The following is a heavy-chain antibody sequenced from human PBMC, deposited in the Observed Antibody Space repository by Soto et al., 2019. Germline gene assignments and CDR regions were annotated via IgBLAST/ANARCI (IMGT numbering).Heavy chain of an antibody. Sequence: EVQLVESGGGLVQPGGSLRLSCAASGFTFSSYSMNWVRQAPGTGLEWVSYISSSSSTIYYADSVKGRFTISRDNAKNSLYLQMNSLRDEDTAVYYCARAVRGIVVVPAAITDYYYYGMDVWGQGTTVTVSS. CDR3: ARAVRGIVVVPAAITDYYYYGMDV. V-gene: IGHV3-48*02. CDR1: GFTFSSYS. CDR2: ISSSSSTI. J-gene: IGHJ6*02. D-gene: IGHD2-2*01.